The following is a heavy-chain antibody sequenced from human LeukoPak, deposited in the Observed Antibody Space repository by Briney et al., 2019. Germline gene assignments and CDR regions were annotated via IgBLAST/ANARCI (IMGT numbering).Heavy chain of an antibody. CDR2: IRYDGSNK. J-gene: IGHJ4*02. CDR1: GFTFSSYS. V-gene: IGHV3-30*02. CDR3: AKIVGATFDY. Sequence: GGSLRLSCAASGFTFSSYSMNWVRQAPGKGLEWVAFIRYDGSNKYYADSVKGRFTISRDNSKNTLYLQMNSLRAEDTAVYYCAKIVGATFDYWGQGTLVTVSS. D-gene: IGHD1-26*01.